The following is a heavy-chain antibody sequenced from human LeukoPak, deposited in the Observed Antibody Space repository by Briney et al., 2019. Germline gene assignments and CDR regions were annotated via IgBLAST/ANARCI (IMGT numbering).Heavy chain of an antibody. D-gene: IGHD2-21*02. J-gene: IGHJ4*02. V-gene: IGHV4-4*09. Sequence: SETLSLTCTVSGGSISSYYWSWIRQPPGKGLEWIGYIYTSGSTNYNPSLKSRVTISVDTSKNQFSLKLSSVTAADTAVYYCARRGPAYCGGDCYRYYFDYWGQGTLVTVSS. CDR2: IYTSGST. CDR3: ARRGPAYCGGDCYRYYFDY. CDR1: GGSISSYY.